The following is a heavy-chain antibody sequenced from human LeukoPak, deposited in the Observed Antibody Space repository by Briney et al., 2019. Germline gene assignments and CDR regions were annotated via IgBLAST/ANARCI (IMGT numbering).Heavy chain of an antibody. D-gene: IGHD5-18*01. CDR3: AKVRGYSYGHFDY. CDR1: GFTFDDYA. V-gene: IGHV3-9*01. J-gene: IGHJ4*02. CDR2: ISWNSGSI. Sequence: GGSLRLSCAASGFTFDDYAMHWVRQAPGKGLEWVSGISWNSGSIGYADSVKGRFTISRDNVKNSLYLQMNSLRAEDTALYYCAKVRGYSYGHFDYWGQGTLVTVSS.